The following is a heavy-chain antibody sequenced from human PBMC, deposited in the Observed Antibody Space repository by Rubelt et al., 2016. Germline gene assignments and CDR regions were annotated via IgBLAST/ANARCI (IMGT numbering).Heavy chain of an antibody. V-gene: IGHV3-15*01. D-gene: IGHD3-3*01. Sequence: GKGLEWVGRIKSKTDGGTTDYAAPVKGRFTISRDNSKNTLYLQMNSLRAEDTAVYYCARADSTITFFDYWGQGTLVTVSS. J-gene: IGHJ4*02. CDR2: IKSKTDGGTT. CDR3: ARADSTITFFDY.